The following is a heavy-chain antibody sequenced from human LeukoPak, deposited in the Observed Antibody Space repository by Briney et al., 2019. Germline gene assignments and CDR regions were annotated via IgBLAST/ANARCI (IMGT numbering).Heavy chain of an antibody. D-gene: IGHD3-16*01. J-gene: IGHJ6*02. V-gene: IGHV3-23*01. Sequence: GGSLRLSCAASGFTFSSYAMSWVRQAPGKGLEWVSAISGSGGSTYYADSVKDRFTISRDNSKNTLYLQMNSLRAEDTVVYYCARDNLAYYYYGMDVWGQGTTVTVSS. CDR1: GFTFSSYA. CDR2: ISGSGGST. CDR3: ARDNLAYYYYGMDV.